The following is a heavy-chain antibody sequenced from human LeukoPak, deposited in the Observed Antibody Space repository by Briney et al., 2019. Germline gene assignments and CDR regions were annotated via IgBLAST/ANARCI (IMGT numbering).Heavy chain of an antibody. D-gene: IGHD6-19*01. CDR1: GGSISSYY. CDR3: ARTEYSSGWYFDY. CDR2: IYYSGST. J-gene: IGHJ4*02. Sequence: SETLSLTCTVSGGSISSYYWSWIRQPPGKGLEWIGYIYYSGSTNYNPSLKSRVTISVDTSKNQFSLNLSSVTAADTAVYYCARTEYSSGWYFDYWGQGTLVTVSS. V-gene: IGHV4-59*01.